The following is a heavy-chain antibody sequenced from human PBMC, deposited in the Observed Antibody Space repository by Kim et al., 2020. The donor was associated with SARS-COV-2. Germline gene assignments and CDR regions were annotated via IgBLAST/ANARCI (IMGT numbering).Heavy chain of an antibody. D-gene: IGHD2-21*01. Sequence: SGPTLVNPTQTLTLTCSLSGFSLNTSGVGVGWIRQPPGKALGWLAVIYWDDDKRYSPSLKSRLTVTKDTPKNQVVLTMTNMDSVETATYYCALITCWGDYDYWGQGTLVTVSS. CDR3: ALITCWGDYDY. J-gene: IGHJ4*02. CDR2: IYWDDDK. CDR1: GFSLNTSGVG. V-gene: IGHV2-5*02.